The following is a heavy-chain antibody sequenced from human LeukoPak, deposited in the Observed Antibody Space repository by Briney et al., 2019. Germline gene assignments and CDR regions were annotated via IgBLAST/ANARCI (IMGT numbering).Heavy chain of an antibody. Sequence: ASVKVSCKASGYTFTSYGISWVRQAPGQGLEWMGWISAYNGNTNYAQKFQGRVTITADESTSTAYMELSSLRSEDTAVYYCAISRGDSSGYSGFDPWGQGTLVTVSS. CDR1: GYTFTSYG. CDR3: AISRGDSSGYSGFDP. V-gene: IGHV1-18*01. J-gene: IGHJ5*02. CDR2: ISAYNGNT. D-gene: IGHD3-22*01.